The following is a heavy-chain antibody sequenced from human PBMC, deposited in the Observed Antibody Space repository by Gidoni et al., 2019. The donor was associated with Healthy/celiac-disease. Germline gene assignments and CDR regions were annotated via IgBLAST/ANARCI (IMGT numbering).Heavy chain of an antibody. Sequence: QVQLVESGGGLVKPGGSLRLSCAASGFTFSDYYMSWIRQAPGKGLEWVSYIRSSSSYTNYADSVKGRFTISRDNAKNSLYLQMNSLRAEDTAVYYCAREYYGEFGESVSNAFDIWGQGTMVTVSS. CDR1: GFTFSDYY. V-gene: IGHV3-11*06. CDR2: IRSSSSYT. J-gene: IGHJ3*02. CDR3: AREYYGEFGESVSNAFDI. D-gene: IGHD3-10*01.